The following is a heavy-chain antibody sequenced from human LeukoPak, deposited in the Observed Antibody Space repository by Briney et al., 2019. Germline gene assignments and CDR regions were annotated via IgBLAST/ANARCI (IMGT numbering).Heavy chain of an antibody. CDR3: ASFRMSKEWFGEFPSGY. Sequence: ASVKVSCKASGYTITSYGISWVRQAPGQGLECMGWISAYNGNTNYAQKLQGRVTMTTDTSTSTAYMELRSLRSDDTAVYYCASFRMSKEWFGEFPSGYWGQGTLVTVSS. D-gene: IGHD3-10*01. J-gene: IGHJ4*02. CDR1: GYTITSYG. CDR2: ISAYNGNT. V-gene: IGHV1-18*01.